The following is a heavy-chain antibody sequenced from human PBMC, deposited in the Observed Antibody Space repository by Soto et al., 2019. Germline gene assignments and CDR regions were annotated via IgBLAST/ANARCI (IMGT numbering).Heavy chain of an antibody. Sequence: PGGSLRLSCAASGLTVSSNYMSWVRQAPGKGLEWVSVIYSGGSTYYADSVKGRFTISRHNSKNTLYLQMNSLRAEDTAVYYCARDFASSSWGYYYMDVWGKGTTVTVSS. CDR3: ARDFASSSWGYYYMDV. CDR2: IYSGGST. D-gene: IGHD6-13*01. CDR1: GLTVSSNY. J-gene: IGHJ6*03. V-gene: IGHV3-53*04.